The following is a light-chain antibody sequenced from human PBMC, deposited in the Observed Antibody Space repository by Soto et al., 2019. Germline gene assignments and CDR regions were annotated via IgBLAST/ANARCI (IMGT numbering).Light chain of an antibody. CDR3: QQSGSSPWT. CDR1: QSVGSSY. V-gene: IGKV3-20*01. Sequence: EIVLTQSPGTLSLSPGDRATLSCTASQSVGSSYLAWYQQKPGQAPRLLMDGASSRATGIPDRFSGSGAGTDCTLTISSLEPEDFAVYFCQQSGSSPWTFGHGTKVDIK. J-gene: IGKJ1*01. CDR2: GAS.